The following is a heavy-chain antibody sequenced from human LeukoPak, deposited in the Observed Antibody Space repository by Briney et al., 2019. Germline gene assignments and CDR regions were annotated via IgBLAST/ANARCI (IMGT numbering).Heavy chain of an antibody. Sequence: RGESLKISCKASGYSFTSYWIGWVRQMPEKGLERMGIIYPGDSDTRYSPSFQGQVTISADKSISTAYLQWSSLKASDTAMYYCARERSSGYYTEDAFDIWGQGTMVTVSS. D-gene: IGHD3-22*01. CDR3: ARERSSGYYTEDAFDI. CDR1: GYSFTSYW. CDR2: IYPGDSDT. J-gene: IGHJ3*02. V-gene: IGHV5-51*01.